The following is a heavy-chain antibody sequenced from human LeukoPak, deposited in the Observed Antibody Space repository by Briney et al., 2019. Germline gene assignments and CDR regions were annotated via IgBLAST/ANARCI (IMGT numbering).Heavy chain of an antibody. D-gene: IGHD2-21*01. Sequence: ASVKVSCKASGYTFTGYYMHWVRQAPGQGIEWMGWINPNSGGTNYAQKFQGRVTMTRDTSISTAYMELSRLRSDDTAVYYCARDPAYCGGDCYIWFDPWGQGTLVTVSS. CDR3: ARDPAYCGGDCYIWFDP. CDR1: GYTFTGYY. CDR2: INPNSGGT. V-gene: IGHV1-2*02. J-gene: IGHJ5*02.